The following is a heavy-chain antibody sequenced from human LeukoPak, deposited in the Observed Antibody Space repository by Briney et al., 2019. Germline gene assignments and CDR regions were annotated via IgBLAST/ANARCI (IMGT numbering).Heavy chain of an antibody. CDR1: GYTFTGYY. V-gene: IGHV1-2*02. D-gene: IGHD3-3*01. J-gene: IGHJ6*03. CDR3: ACRTIFGRSDYYMDV. CDR2: INPNSGGT. Sequence: GASVKVSCKASGYTFTGYYMHWVRQAPGQGLEWMGWINPNSGGTNYAQKFQGRVTITTDESTSTAYMELSSLRSEDTAVYYCACRTIFGRSDYYMDVWGKGTTVTVSS.